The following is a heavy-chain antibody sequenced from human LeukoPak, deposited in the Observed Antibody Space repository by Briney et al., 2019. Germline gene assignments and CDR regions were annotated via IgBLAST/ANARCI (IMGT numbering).Heavy chain of an antibody. CDR1: GFTFSSYW. V-gene: IGHV3-7*01. J-gene: IGHJ4*02. D-gene: IGHD6-13*01. Sequence: GGSLRLSCAASGFTFSSYWMSWVRQAPGKGLEWVANIKQDGSDKYYVDSVKGRFTISRDNAKNSLYLQMNSLRAEDTAVYYCARGYGSWYWRGGFDYWGQGTLVTVSS. CDR3: ARGYGSWYWRGGFDY. CDR2: IKQDGSDK.